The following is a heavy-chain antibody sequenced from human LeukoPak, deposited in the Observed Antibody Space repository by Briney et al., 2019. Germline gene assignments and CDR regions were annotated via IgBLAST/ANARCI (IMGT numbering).Heavy chain of an antibody. Sequence: GGSLRLSCAAYGFTLSSYEVKWVRQAPGKGLEWVSYISSSGSTIYYADSVKGRFTISRDNAKNSLYLQMNSLRAEDTAVYYCAELGITMIGGVWGKGTTVTISS. CDR1: GFTLSSYE. CDR2: ISSSGSTI. J-gene: IGHJ6*04. D-gene: IGHD3-10*02. V-gene: IGHV3-48*03. CDR3: AELGITMIGGV.